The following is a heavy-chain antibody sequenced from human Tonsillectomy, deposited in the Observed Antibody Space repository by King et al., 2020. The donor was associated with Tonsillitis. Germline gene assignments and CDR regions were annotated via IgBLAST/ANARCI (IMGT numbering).Heavy chain of an antibody. CDR3: TTTYYDSSGYPYYFDN. CDR2: IKSKSDGGTT. V-gene: IGHV3-15*01. Sequence: VQLVESGGGLVKPGGSLRLSCAASGFTFSNAWMSWVRQAPGKGLEWVGRIKSKSDGGTTDYASPLKGRFTLSRDDSKNTLYLQMNSLKTDDTAVYYCTTTYYDSSGYPYYFDNWGQGTLVTVSS. J-gene: IGHJ4*02. D-gene: IGHD3-22*01. CDR1: GFTFSNAW.